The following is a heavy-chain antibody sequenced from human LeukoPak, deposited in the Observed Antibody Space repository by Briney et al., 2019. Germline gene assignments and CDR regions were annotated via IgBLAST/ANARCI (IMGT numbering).Heavy chain of an antibody. CDR3: ARVYYSSSYDYWYFDL. Sequence: SQTLSLTCTVSGGSISSGSYYWSWIRQPPGTGLEWIGYIYYSGSTNYNPSLKSRVTISVDTSKNQFSLKLSSVTAADTAVYYCARVYYSSSYDYWYFDLWGRGTLVTVSS. CDR2: IYYSGST. V-gene: IGHV4-61*01. D-gene: IGHD6-13*01. J-gene: IGHJ2*01. CDR1: GGSISSGSYY.